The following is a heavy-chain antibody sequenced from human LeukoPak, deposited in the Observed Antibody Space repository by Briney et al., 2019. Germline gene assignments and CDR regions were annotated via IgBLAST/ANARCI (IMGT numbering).Heavy chain of an antibody. CDR3: ARADIIVGALWAEYNWFDP. CDR1: GGTFSSYG. V-gene: IGHV1-69*13. CDR2: IIPIFGTA. D-gene: IGHD1-26*01. Sequence: ASVKVSCKASGGTFSSYGISWVRQAPGQGLEWMGGIIPIFGTANYAQKFQGRVTITADESTSTAYMELSSLRSEDTAVYYCARADIIVGALWAEYNWFDPWGQGTLVTVSS. J-gene: IGHJ5*02.